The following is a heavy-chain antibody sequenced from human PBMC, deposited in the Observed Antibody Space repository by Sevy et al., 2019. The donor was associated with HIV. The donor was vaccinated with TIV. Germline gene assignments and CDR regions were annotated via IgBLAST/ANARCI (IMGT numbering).Heavy chain of an antibody. Sequence: GGSLRLSCTASGFTFSSYEMNWVRQAPGKGLEWVSYISNSGSTIHYSDSVKGRFTISRDNAKNSLYLQMNSLRAEDTAVYYCARDLPPSATTVPHFYYWGRGTLVTVSS. V-gene: IGHV3-48*03. J-gene: IGHJ4*02. CDR1: GFTFSSYE. CDR3: ARDLPPSATTVPHFYY. CDR2: ISNSGSTI. D-gene: IGHD4-17*01.